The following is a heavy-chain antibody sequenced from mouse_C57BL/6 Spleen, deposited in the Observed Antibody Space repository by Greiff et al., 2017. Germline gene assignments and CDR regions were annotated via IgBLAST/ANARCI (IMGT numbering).Heavy chain of an antibody. CDR1: GFSLTSYG. Sequence: QVQLQQSGPGLVQPSQSLSITCTVSGFSLTSYGVHWVRQSPGKGLEWLGVIWRGGSTDYNAAFMSRLSITKDNSKSQVFFKMNSLQADDTAIYYCAKMIHDSSYSYAMDYWGQGTSVTVSS. J-gene: IGHJ4*01. CDR2: IWRGGST. CDR3: AKMIHDSSYSYAMDY. V-gene: IGHV2-5*01. D-gene: IGHD1-1*01.